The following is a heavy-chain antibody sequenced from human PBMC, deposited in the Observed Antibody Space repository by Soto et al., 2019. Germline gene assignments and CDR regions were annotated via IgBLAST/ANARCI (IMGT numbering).Heavy chain of an antibody. CDR3: ARGYYDFWSGYYTDNWFDP. D-gene: IGHD3-3*01. CDR2: IYHSGST. Sequence: SETLSLTCAVSGGSISSSNWWSWVRQPPGKGLEWIGEIYHSGSTYCSPSLRSRCSMSLDTSENQFSLKLSSVTAADTAVYYCARGYYDFWSGYYTDNWFDPWGQGTLVTVSS. CDR1: GGSISSSNW. V-gene: IGHV4-4*02. J-gene: IGHJ5*02.